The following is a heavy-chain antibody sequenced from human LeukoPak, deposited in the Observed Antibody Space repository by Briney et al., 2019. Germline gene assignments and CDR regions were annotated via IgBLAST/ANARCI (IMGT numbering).Heavy chain of an antibody. V-gene: IGHV3-9*01. CDR1: GFTFNDYA. J-gene: IGHJ3*02. CDR3: ARVGSGYSRAFDI. D-gene: IGHD3-22*01. Sequence: PGRSLRLSCATSGFTFNDYAMYWVRQAPGKGLEWVSGISWNSRSIAYADSVKGRFTISRDNAKNSLYLQMNSLRAEDTAVYYCARVGSGYSRAFDIWGQGTMVTVSS. CDR2: ISWNSRSI.